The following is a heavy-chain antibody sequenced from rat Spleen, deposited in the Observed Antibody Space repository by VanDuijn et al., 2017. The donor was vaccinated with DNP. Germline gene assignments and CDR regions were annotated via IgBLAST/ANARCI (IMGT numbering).Heavy chain of an antibody. Sequence: QVQLKESGPGLVQPSQTLSLTCTVSGFSLSSNSVHWVRQPPGKGLEWVGVIWSGGSTDYNSTLKSRLSISWDTSKSQVFLKMNSLQTEDTAIYFCTRAFGVSDAWGQGTSVTVSS. CDR2: IWSGGST. V-gene: IGHV2-1*01. J-gene: IGHJ4*01. CDR1: GFSLSSNS. D-gene: IGHD4-3*01. CDR3: TRAFGVSDA.